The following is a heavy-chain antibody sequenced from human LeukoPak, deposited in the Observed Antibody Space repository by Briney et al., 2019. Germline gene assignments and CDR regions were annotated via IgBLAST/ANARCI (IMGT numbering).Heavy chain of an antibody. D-gene: IGHD6-13*01. J-gene: IGHJ5*02. CDR2: ISCDGSNK. CDR3: ARDASSSSWYGFLIPNWFDP. Sequence: HPGRSLRLSCAASGFTFSSYAMHWVRQAPGKGLEWVAVISCDGSNKYYADSVKGRFTISRDNAKNSLYLQMNSLRAEDTAVYYCARDASSSSWYGFLIPNWFDPWGQGTLVTVSS. CDR1: GFTFSSYA. V-gene: IGHV3-30-3*01.